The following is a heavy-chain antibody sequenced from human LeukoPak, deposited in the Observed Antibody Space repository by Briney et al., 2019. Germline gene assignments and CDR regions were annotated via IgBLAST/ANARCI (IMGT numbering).Heavy chain of an antibody. V-gene: IGHV4-34*01. CDR2: INHSGST. Sequence: SETLSLTCAVYGGSFSGYYWSWIRQPPGKGLEWIGEINHSGSTNYNPSLKSRVTISVDTSKNQFSLKLSSVTAADAAVYYCARHRTYYYDSSGYYYSYYFDYWGQGTLVTVSS. CDR3: ARHRTYYYDSSGYYYSYYFDY. D-gene: IGHD3-22*01. CDR1: GGSFSGYY. J-gene: IGHJ4*02.